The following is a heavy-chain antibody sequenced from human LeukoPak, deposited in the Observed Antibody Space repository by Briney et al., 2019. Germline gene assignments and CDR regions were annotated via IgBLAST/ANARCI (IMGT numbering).Heavy chain of an antibody. CDR2: ISSSGSTI. V-gene: IGHV3-48*03. Sequence: GGSLRLSCAASGFTFGSYEMNWVRQAPGKGLEWVSYISSSGSTIYYADSVKGRFTISRDNAKNSLYLQMNSLRAEDTAVYYCARAYSSSFSPWAYYYMDVWGKGTTVTVSS. CDR1: GFTFGSYE. D-gene: IGHD6-6*01. CDR3: ARAYSSSFSPWAYYYMDV. J-gene: IGHJ6*03.